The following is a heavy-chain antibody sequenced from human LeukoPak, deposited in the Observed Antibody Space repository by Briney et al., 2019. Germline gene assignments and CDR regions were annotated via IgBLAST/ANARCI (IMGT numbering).Heavy chain of an antibody. V-gene: IGHV3-21*01. J-gene: IGHJ4*02. CDR1: GFTFSSYS. CDR3: ARGYSYGYGRSYFDY. CDR2: ISSSSSYI. D-gene: IGHD5-18*01. Sequence: GGSLRLSCAASGFTFSSYSMNWVRQAPGKGLEWVSSISSSSSYIYYADSVKGRFTISRDNAKNSLYLLMNSLRAEDSAVYYCARGYSYGYGRSYFDYWGLGTLVTVSS.